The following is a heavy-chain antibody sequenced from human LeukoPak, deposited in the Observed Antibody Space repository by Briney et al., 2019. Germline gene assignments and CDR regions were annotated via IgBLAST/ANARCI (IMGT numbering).Heavy chain of an antibody. J-gene: IGHJ6*04. CDR1: GGTFSDYA. Sequence: SVKVSCKASGGTFSDYALNWVRQDPGQGLEWMGVFIPVLGTANSTQNFQDRVTITADISTNTVYMELSSLRSEDTAVYFCAGIPVFGVVLHQEPVWGKGTTVTISS. D-gene: IGHD3-3*01. CDR3: AGIPVFGVVLHQEPV. V-gene: IGHV1-69*10. CDR2: FIPVLGTA.